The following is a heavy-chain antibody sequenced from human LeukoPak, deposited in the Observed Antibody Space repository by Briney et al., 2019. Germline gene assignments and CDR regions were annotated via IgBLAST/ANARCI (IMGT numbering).Heavy chain of an antibody. V-gene: IGHV1-69*13. Sequence: SVKVSCKASGGAFSSYTISWVRQAPGQGLEWMGGGIPIFGTTNYAQRFQGRVTISADESTSTAYMELSSLRSEDTAVYYCASVWFGPTIHGYFQHWGQGTLVTVSS. J-gene: IGHJ1*01. CDR1: GGAFSSYT. CDR2: GIPIFGTT. CDR3: ASVWFGPTIHGYFQH. D-gene: IGHD3-10*01.